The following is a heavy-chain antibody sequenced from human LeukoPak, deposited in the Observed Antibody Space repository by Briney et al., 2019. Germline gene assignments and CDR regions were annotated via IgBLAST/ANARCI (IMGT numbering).Heavy chain of an antibody. Sequence: ASVKVSCKASGYTFTGYYMHWVRQAPGQGLEWMGWINPNSGGTNYAQKFQGWVTMTRDTSISTAYMELSRLRSDDTAVYYCARDGDLLSRDAFDIWGQGTMVTVS. CDR2: INPNSGGT. J-gene: IGHJ3*02. V-gene: IGHV1-2*04. CDR3: ARDGDLLSRDAFDI. D-gene: IGHD1-26*01. CDR1: GYTFTGYY.